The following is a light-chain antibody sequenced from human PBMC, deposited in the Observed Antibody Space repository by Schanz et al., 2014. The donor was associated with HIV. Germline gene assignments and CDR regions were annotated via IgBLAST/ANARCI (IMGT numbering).Light chain of an antibody. Sequence: IQMTQSPSTLSASVGDRVTITCRASQYISTWLAWYQQSPGKAPKLLIYLSSSLESGVPSRFSGSGSGTEFTLTISSLQPDDFATYYCQQSNTFPYTFGQGTKLEIK. CDR2: LSS. CDR1: QYISTW. J-gene: IGKJ2*01. V-gene: IGKV1-5*03. CDR3: QQSNTFPYT.